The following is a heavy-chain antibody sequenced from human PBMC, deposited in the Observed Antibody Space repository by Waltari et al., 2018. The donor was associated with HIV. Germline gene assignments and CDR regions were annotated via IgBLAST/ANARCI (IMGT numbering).Heavy chain of an antibody. V-gene: IGHV3-30*04. CDR2: ISYDGSDK. CDR1: GFTFNNYI. D-gene: IGHD1-1*01. CDR3: TREAVTTNYYFDN. J-gene: IGHJ4*02. Sequence: VQLVESGGGVVQPGRSLRLSCTGSGFTFNNYILHWVRQAPGKWLEWIALISYDGSDKDYADSLRGRFTISRDNSKNTLFLQMDSLRIEDTALYYCTREAVTTNYYFDNWGQGTLVTVSS.